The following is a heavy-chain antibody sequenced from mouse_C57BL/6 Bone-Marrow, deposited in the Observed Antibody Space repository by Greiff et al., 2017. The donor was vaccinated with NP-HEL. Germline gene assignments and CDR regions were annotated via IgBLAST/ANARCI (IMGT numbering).Heavy chain of an antibody. CDR2: ISDGGSYT. V-gene: IGHV5-4*01. D-gene: IGHD2-5*01. CDR3: ARDPAYYSNSYWYFDV. Sequence: EVHLVESGGGLVKPGGSLKLSCAASGFTFSSYAMSWVRQTPEKRLEWVATISDGGSYTYYPDNVKGRFTISRDNAKNNLYLQMSHLKSEDTAMYYCARDPAYYSNSYWYFDVWGTGTTVTVSS. CDR1: GFTFSSYA. J-gene: IGHJ1*03.